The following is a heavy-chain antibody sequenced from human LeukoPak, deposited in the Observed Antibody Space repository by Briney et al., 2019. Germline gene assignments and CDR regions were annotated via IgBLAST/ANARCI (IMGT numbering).Heavy chain of an antibody. CDR1: GDTFSIYA. CDR3: ASKRGYSYGLDY. J-gene: IGHJ4*02. Sequence: SVNVSCKASGDTFSIYAISWVRQAPGQGLEWMGGIIPIFGTANYAQKFQGRVTITADESTSTGYMELSSLRSEDTAVYYCASKRGYSYGLDYWGQGTLVTVSS. V-gene: IGHV1-69*13. CDR2: IIPIFGTA. D-gene: IGHD5-18*01.